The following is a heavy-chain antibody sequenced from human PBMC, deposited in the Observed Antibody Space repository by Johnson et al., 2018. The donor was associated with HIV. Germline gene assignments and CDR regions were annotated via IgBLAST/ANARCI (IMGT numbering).Heavy chain of an antibody. J-gene: IGHJ3*02. D-gene: IGHD6-19*01. Sequence: VQLVESGGGVVRPGGSLRLSCAASGFTFDDYGMSWVRQAPGKGLEWVSGINWNDGSNKYYADSVTGRFTISRDNSRNTLYLQMNSLRVEDTAVYYCVRENDLVPVAGTIWGQGTMVTVSS. CDR2: INWNDGSNK. CDR3: VRENDLVPVAGTI. CDR1: GFTFDDYG. V-gene: IGHV3-20*04.